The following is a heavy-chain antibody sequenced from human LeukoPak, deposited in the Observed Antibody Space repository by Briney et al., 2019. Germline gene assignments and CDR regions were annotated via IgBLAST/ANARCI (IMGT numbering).Heavy chain of an antibody. D-gene: IGHD5-24*01. CDR3: VRDGDDFNFDY. J-gene: IGHJ4*02. CDR2: VKGDGSFT. CDR1: GFTFRSHW. Sequence: PGGSLRLSCAASGFTFRSHWMHWVRQAPGKGLLWVSRVKGDGSFTNYADSVYGRFTISRDNAKNTLYLHMHSLRVEDTAVYYCVRDGDDFNFDYWGQGSLVTVSS. V-gene: IGHV3-74*01.